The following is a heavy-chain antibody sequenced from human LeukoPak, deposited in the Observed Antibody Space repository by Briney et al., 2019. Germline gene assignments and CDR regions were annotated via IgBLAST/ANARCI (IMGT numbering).Heavy chain of an antibody. V-gene: IGHV4-39*07. CDR3: ARDFGDWRTDY. J-gene: IGHJ4*02. D-gene: IGHD2-21*02. Sequence: SETLSLTCTVSGGSISSRTYYWAWIRQPPGKGLEWIGSINYSGKVTYNPSLKSRVTVSLDTSKNQLSLTLSSVTAADTAVYYCARDFGDWRTDYWGQGTLVTVSS. CDR2: INYSGKV. CDR1: GGSISSRTYY.